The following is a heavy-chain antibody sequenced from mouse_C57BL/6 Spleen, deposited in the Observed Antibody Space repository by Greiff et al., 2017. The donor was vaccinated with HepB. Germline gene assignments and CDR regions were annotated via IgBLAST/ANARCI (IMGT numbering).Heavy chain of an antibody. CDR2: IYPGDGDT. V-gene: IGHV1-82*01. J-gene: IGHJ4*01. CDR3: ARGYYGSSFMDY. CDR1: GYAFSSSW. Sequence: VQLQQSEPELVKPGASVKISCKASGYAFSSSWMNWVKQRPGKGLEWIGRIYPGDGDTNYNGKFKGKATLTADKSSSTAYMQLSSLTSEDSAVYFCARGYYGSSFMDYWGQGTSVTVSS. D-gene: IGHD1-1*01.